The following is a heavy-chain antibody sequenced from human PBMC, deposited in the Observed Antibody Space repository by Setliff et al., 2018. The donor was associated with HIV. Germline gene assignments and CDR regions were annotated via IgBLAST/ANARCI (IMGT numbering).Heavy chain of an antibody. CDR3: ARAGGGTPRDTYYYDSSDRLNLDY. V-gene: IGHV1-46*01. D-gene: IGHD3-22*01. CDR2: INPSGGST. J-gene: IGHJ4*02. Sequence: VASVKVSCKASGYTFTGYYMHWVRQAPGRGLEWMGIINPSGGSTSYAQKFQGRVTMTRDTSTSTVYMELSSLRSEDTAVYYCARAGGGTPRDTYYYDSSDRLNLDYWGQGTLVTVSS. CDR1: GYTFTGYY.